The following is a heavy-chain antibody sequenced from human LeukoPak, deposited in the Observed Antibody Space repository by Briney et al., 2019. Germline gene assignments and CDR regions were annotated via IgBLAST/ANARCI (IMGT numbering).Heavy chain of an antibody. D-gene: IGHD2-15*01. V-gene: IGHV3-7*01. J-gene: IGHJ6*04. Sequence: GGSLRLSCVASGFTSSAFWMSWVRRPPGKGLEWVANIKKDGSEKEYVDSVKGRFSIFRDNAKNSVYLQMNSLRAEDTAVYYCATSAGVAPGGLLLWGKGTTVIVSS. CDR1: GFTSSAFW. CDR3: ATSAGVAPGGLLL. CDR2: IKKDGSEK.